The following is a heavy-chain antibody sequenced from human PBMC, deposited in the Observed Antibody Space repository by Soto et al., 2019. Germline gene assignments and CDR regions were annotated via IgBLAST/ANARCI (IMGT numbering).Heavy chain of an antibody. CDR2: IGGHNANK. CDR1: GYTFSTYG. D-gene: IGHD1-26*01. Sequence: QVQLEQSGAEVKKPGASVKVSCKAYGYTFSTYGISWVRQAPGQGLEWMGWIGGHNANKKYAGRFQGRVTMTTDPSTSTAYMEVRSLRSDDTAVYYCARDSGSSLDNWGQGTLVTVSS. J-gene: IGHJ4*02. V-gene: IGHV1-18*01. CDR3: ARDSGSSLDN.